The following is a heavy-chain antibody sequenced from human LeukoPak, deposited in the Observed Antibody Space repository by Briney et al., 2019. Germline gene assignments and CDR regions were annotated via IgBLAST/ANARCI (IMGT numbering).Heavy chain of an antibody. Sequence: GGSLRLSCAASEFTFSSYTMNWVRQAPGKGLEWVSSILSTSAYINYADSVKGRFTISRDNAKNALYLQMNSLRAEDTAVYYCARSGCRKGSSDCYGPHWYSDLWGRGTLVTVSS. CDR1: EFTFSSYT. J-gene: IGHJ2*01. CDR3: ARSGCRKGSSDCYGPHWYSDL. D-gene: IGHD2-2*01. CDR2: ILSTSAYI. V-gene: IGHV3-21*01.